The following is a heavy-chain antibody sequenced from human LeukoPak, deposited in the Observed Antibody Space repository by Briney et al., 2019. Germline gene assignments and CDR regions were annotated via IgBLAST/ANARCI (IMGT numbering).Heavy chain of an antibody. V-gene: IGHV5-51*01. D-gene: IGHD3-9*01. CDR3: ARVNSARWFFDC. Sequence: AEAPKISSNGSAYTIVSFGSDWMAWQRPMHGQGLESTGSIYPIASDTRYTPSFEAQVTASVDRSISTDYMQWSSLKASDTAMSYCARVNSARWFFDCWGQGSLLTVSS. CDR2: IYPIASDT. J-gene: IGHJ4*02. CDR1: AYTIVSFGSDW.